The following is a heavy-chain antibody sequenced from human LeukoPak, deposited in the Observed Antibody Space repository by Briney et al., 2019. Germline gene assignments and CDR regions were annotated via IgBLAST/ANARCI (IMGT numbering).Heavy chain of an antibody. CDR3: ARASGDSSGWYSFDY. J-gene: IGHJ4*02. CDR1: GGSISSYY. V-gene: IGHV4-59*01. CDR2: IYYSGST. D-gene: IGHD6-19*01. Sequence: SETLSLTCTVSGGSISSYYWSWIRQPPGKGLEWIGYIYYSGSTNYNPSLKSRVTISVDTSKNQFSLKLSSVTAADTVVYYCARASGDSSGWYSFDYWGQGTLVTVSS.